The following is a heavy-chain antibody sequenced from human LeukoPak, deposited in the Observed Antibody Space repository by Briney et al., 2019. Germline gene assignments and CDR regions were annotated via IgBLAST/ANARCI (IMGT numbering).Heavy chain of an antibody. CDR3: ARDRRGYGSGSYYRIGGQFDP. V-gene: IGHV4-59*01. J-gene: IGHJ5*02. D-gene: IGHD3-10*01. CDR1: GGSISSYY. CDR2: IYYSGST. Sequence: SETLSLTCTVSGGSISSYYWSWIRQPPGKGLEWIGYIYYSGSTNYNPSLKSRVTISVDTSKNQFSLKLSSVTAADTAAYYCARDRRGYGSGSYYRIGGQFDPWGQGTLVTVSS.